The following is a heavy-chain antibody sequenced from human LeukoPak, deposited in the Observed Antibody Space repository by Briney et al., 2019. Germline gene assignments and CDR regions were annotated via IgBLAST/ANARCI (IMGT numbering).Heavy chain of an antibody. Sequence: PGGSLRLSCAASGFTFSNYWMHWVRQAPGKGLVWVSRINSDGSSTSYADSVKGRFTISRDNAKNTVYLQMNSLRAEDTAVYYCVLPLRDGDFDFDYWGQGTLVTVSS. CDR3: VLPLRDGDFDFDY. V-gene: IGHV3-74*01. J-gene: IGHJ4*02. CDR2: INSDGSST. D-gene: IGHD4-17*01. CDR1: GFTFSNYW.